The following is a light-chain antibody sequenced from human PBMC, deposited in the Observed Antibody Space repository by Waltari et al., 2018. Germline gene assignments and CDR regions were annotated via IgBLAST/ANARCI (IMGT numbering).Light chain of an antibody. CDR1: NYKIGRNA. CDR3: ATWDDSLNGWV. J-gene: IGLJ3*02. V-gene: IGLV1-44*01. Sequence: QSVLTQPPSASGTPGQRVTISCSGSNYKIGRNAVNWYQQLPETAPKLLIYTDNQRPSGVPDRFSGSKSGTSASLAISGLQSEDEADYHCATWDDSLNGWVFGGGTKVTVL. CDR2: TDN.